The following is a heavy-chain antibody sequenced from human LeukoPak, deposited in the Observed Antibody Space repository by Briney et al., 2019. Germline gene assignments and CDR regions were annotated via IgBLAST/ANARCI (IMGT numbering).Heavy chain of an antibody. V-gene: IGHV3-23*01. D-gene: IGHD2-2*01. CDR2: INVNGAST. CDR1: GFTFTSYA. J-gene: IGHJ4*02. Sequence: PGGSLRLSCAASGFTFTSYAMSWVRQAPGKGLEWVSSINVNGASTYYADSVKGRFTISRDNSKSTLYLQINSLRAEDTAVYYCAKDATIGVGGPTARDYWGQGTLVTVSS. CDR3: AKDATIGVGGPTARDY.